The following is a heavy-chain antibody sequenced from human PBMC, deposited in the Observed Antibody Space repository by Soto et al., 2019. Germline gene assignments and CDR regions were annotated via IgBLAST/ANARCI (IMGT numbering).Heavy chain of an antibody. CDR1: GGSVSSGSYY. D-gene: IGHD3-10*01. CDR2: IYYSGST. J-gene: IGHJ4*02. V-gene: IGHV4-61*01. Sequence: SETLSLTCTVSGGSVSSGSYYWSWIRQPPGKGLEWIGYIYYSGSTNYNPSLKSRVTISVDTSKNQFSLKLSSVTAADTAVYYCAGSGDYYGSGSYSYFDYWGQGTLVTVSS. CDR3: AGSGDYYGSGSYSYFDY.